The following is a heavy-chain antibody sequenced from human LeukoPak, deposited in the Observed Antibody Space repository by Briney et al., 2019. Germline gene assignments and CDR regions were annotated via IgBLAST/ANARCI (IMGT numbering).Heavy chain of an antibody. V-gene: IGHV4-59*01. CDR2: IYYTGST. Sequence: SETLSLTCSVSVGSISSYYWSWIRQPPGKGLEWIGYIYYTGSTNYNPSLKSRVTISLDTSKNQFSLKLSSVTAADTAMYYCASHCGSGFDSWGQGTLVTVSS. CDR1: VGSISSYY. CDR3: ASHCGSGFDS. J-gene: IGHJ4*02. D-gene: IGHD3-10*01.